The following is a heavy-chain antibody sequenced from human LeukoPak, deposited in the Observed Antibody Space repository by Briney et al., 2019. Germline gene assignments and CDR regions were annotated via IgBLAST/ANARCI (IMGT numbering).Heavy chain of an antibody. Sequence: PSETLSFTCTVSGVSISSGGYYWTWIRQPPGKGLEWIGYISHSGTTYYNPSLRSGVTISVDRSKNQFSLKLSSVTAADTAVYYCARGGYYRYDAFDIWGQGTMVTVSS. D-gene: IGHD3-3*01. V-gene: IGHV4-30-2*01. CDR2: ISHSGTT. CDR3: ARGGYYRYDAFDI. CDR1: GVSISSGGYY. J-gene: IGHJ3*02.